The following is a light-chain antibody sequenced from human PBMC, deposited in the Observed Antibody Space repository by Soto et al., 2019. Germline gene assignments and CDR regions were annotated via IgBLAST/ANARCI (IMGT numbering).Light chain of an antibody. CDR2: DAS. Sequence: EIVLTQSPATLSLSPGERATLSCRASQSVTSYLAWYQQKPGQAPRLLIYDASNRATGIPARFSGSGSGTDVALTISSLEPEDFAVYYCQHRSSWPPWTFGLGTEVDIK. CDR3: QHRSSWPPWT. CDR1: QSVTSY. V-gene: IGKV3-11*01. J-gene: IGKJ1*01.